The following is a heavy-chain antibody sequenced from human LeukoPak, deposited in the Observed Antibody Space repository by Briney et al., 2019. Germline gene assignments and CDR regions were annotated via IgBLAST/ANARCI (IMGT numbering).Heavy chain of an antibody. J-gene: IGHJ6*02. V-gene: IGHV3-21*01. CDR3: ASRYCSGGSCYSEYYGMDV. CDR2: ISSSSSYI. D-gene: IGHD2-15*01. Sequence: GGSLRLSCAASGFTFSSYEMNWVRQAPGKGLEWVSSISSSSSYIYYADSVKGRFTISRDNAKNSLYLQMNSLRAEDTAVYYCASRYCSGGSCYSEYYGMDVWGQGTTVTVSS. CDR1: GFTFSSYE.